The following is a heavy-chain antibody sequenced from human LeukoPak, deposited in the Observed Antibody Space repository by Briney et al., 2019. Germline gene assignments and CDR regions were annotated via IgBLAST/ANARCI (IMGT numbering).Heavy chain of an antibody. CDR3: ARYTILTGYYNTLDYFDY. CDR1: GGSISSYY. Sequence: SETLFLTCTVSGGSISSYYWSWIRQHPGKGLEWIGYIYYSGSTNYNPSLKSRVTISVDTSKNQFSLKLSSVTAADTAVYYCARYTILTGYYNTLDYFDYWGQGTLVTVSS. V-gene: IGHV4-59*01. J-gene: IGHJ4*02. D-gene: IGHD3-9*01. CDR2: IYYSGST.